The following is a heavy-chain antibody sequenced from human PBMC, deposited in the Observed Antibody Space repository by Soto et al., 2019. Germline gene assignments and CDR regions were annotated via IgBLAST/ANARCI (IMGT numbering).Heavy chain of an antibody. CDR2: IKSKTDGGTT. CDR3: TTDRFGDYYYMDV. D-gene: IGHD3-10*01. J-gene: IGHJ6*03. Sequence: GGSLRLSCAASGFTFSNAWMSWVRQTPGKGLEWVGRIKSKTDGGTTDYAAPVKGRFTISRDDSKNTLYLQMNSLKTEDTAVYYCTTDRFGDYYYMDVWGKGTTVTVSS. V-gene: IGHV3-15*01. CDR1: GFTFSNAW.